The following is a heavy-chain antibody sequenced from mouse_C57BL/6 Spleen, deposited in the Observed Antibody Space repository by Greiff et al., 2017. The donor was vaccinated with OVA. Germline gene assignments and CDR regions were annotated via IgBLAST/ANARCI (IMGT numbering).Heavy chain of an antibody. V-gene: IGHV1-64*01. D-gene: IGHD1-1*01. CDR1: GYTFTSYW. CDR2: IHPNSGST. J-gene: IGHJ3*01. CDR3: ASYYYGSSLAWFAY. Sequence: VQLQQPGAELVKPGASVKLSCKASGYTFTSYWMHWVKQRPGQGLEWIGMIHPNSGSTNYNEKFKSKATLTVDKSSSTAYMQLSSLTSEDSAVYYCASYYYGSSLAWFAYWGQGTLVTVSA.